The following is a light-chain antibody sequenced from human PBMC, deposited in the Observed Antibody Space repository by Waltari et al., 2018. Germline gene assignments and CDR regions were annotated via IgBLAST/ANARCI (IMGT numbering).Light chain of an antibody. Sequence: DMQMTHSPSTLSASVGDRVTITCRASQSIRKWLSWYQQKPETAANLLIYKTSTLESGVPSRFSGSGSGTEFTLTIDRLQPEDFATYYCQQYNSYRSFGQGTKVEIK. CDR1: QSIRKW. CDR3: QQYNSYRS. CDR2: KTS. J-gene: IGKJ1*01. V-gene: IGKV1-5*03.